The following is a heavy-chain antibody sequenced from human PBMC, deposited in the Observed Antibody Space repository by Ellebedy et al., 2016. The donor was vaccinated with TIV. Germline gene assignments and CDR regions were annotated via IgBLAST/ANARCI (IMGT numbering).Heavy chain of an antibody. Sequence: PGGSLRLSCAASGFSFSSYAMSWVRQAPGKGLEWVSAISGSSDTTYYADSVKGRFTISRDNSKNTLYLQVNSLRAEDTAKYYCARDSGWLAGYWGQGTLVTVSS. CDR3: ARDSGWLAGY. D-gene: IGHD6-19*01. CDR2: ISGSSDTT. V-gene: IGHV3-23*01. J-gene: IGHJ4*02. CDR1: GFSFSSYA.